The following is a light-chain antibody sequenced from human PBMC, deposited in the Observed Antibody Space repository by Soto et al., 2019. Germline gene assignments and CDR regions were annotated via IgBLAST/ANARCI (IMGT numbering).Light chain of an antibody. V-gene: IGLV1-44*01. CDR1: SSNIGSKT. Sequence: QSVLTQPPSASGTPGQRVTISGSGSSSNIGSKTVNWYQQLPGTAPKLLIYSNYQRASGVPDRFSGSKSGTSASLAISGLQSEDESDYYCSPWDASLNGYVFGTGTKVPVL. CDR3: SPWDASLNGYV. J-gene: IGLJ1*01. CDR2: SNY.